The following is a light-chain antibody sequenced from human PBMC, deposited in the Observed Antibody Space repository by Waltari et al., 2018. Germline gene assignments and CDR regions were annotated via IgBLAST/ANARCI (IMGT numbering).Light chain of an antibody. CDR1: NIGSKS. J-gene: IGLJ3*02. Sequence: SYVLPQPPSVSLAPGQTATITCGGNNIGSKSVHWYQRKKGQALVVVVYVDTDRPSGIPQRLSGSNCGYSATLTISRVDADDEADYYCQVWDRSSDRWVFGGGTKLTVL. CDR3: QVWDRSSDRWV. V-gene: IGLV3-21*02. CDR2: VDT.